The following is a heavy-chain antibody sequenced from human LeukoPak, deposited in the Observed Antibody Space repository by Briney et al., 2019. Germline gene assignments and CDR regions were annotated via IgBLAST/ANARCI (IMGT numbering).Heavy chain of an antibody. CDR2: IKSKTGGVTT. Sequence: GVSLRLSCVASGFTFDKAWMSWVRQSPGKGLEWVGRIKSKTGGVTTDYAAPVKGRFTISRDDSKNTLFLQMNSLKAEDTAVYYCTRIRGCSAYDFNYWGQGTLVTVSS. CDR3: TRIRGCSAYDFNY. V-gene: IGHV3-15*01. D-gene: IGHD5-12*01. CDR1: GFTFDKAW. J-gene: IGHJ4*02.